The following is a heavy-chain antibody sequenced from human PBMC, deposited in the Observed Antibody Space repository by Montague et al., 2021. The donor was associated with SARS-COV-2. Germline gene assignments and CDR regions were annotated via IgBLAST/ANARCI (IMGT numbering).Heavy chain of an antibody. V-gene: IGHV6-1*01. CDR2: TYYRSKWYN. D-gene: IGHD5-24*01. Sequence: CAISGDSVPRNSAAWNWIRQSPSRGLEWLGRTYYRSKWYNDYAVSVKSRITINPDTSKNQISLKLSSVTAADTAVYYCAGLQGDGSLYGMDVWGQGTTVTVSS. CDR1: GDSVPRNSAA. CDR3: AGLQGDGSLYGMDV. J-gene: IGHJ6*02.